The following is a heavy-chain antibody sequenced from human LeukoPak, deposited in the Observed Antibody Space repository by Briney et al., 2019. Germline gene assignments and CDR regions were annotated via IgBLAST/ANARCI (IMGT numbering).Heavy chain of an antibody. D-gene: IGHD4-17*01. Sequence: GGSLRLSCAASGFSFISYGMHWVRQAPGKGLEWVGVISDDGRSKDYADSVKGRFTISRDNSKDTLYLQMNSLRDEDTAVYYCAKRPSDYGDYVSYCDYWGQGTLVTVSS. V-gene: IGHV3-30*18. CDR1: GFSFISYG. CDR3: AKRPSDYGDYVSYCDY. CDR2: ISDDGRSK. J-gene: IGHJ4*02.